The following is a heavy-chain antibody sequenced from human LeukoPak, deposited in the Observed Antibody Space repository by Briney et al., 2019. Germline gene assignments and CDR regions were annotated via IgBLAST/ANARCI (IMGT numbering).Heavy chain of an antibody. V-gene: IGHV1-18*01. Sequence: ASVKVSCMASGYTFTSYGISWVRQAPGQGLEWMGWISAYNGNTNYAQKLQGRVTMTTDTSTSTAYMELRSLRSDDTAVYYCARVGYYDFWSGYRPSGAYYYGMDVWGQGTTVTVSS. D-gene: IGHD3-3*01. CDR2: ISAYNGNT. J-gene: IGHJ6*02. CDR1: GYTFTSYG. CDR3: ARVGYYDFWSGYRPSGAYYYGMDV.